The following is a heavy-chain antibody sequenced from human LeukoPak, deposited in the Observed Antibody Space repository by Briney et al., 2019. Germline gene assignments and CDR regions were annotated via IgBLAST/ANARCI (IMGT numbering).Heavy chain of an antibody. D-gene: IGHD1-7*01. CDR1: GGSITSYY. Sequence: AETLSLTCTVSGGSITSYYWTWIRQPPGRGLEWIGYIYYSALTHYNPSLNCRVTMSVDTSENQISLKLSSVTAADTAVYYWARDIDWNYEGEFDYWGQGTLVTVSS. CDR2: IYYSALT. J-gene: IGHJ4*02. CDR3: ARDIDWNYEGEFDY. V-gene: IGHV4-59*01.